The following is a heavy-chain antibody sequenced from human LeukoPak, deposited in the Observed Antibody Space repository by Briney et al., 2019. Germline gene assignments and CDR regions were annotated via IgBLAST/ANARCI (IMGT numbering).Heavy chain of an antibody. CDR2: IGGSGDNT. V-gene: IGHV3-23*01. Sequence: GGSLRLSCAAPGFTFSSYAMSWVRQAPGKGLEWVSSIGGSGDNTFYADSVKDRFTISRDNSKNTLFLQMNSLRAEDTAVYYCAKGRGTTVTSAANYWGQGTLVTVSS. CDR1: GFTFSSYA. D-gene: IGHD4-17*01. CDR3: AKGRGTTVTSAANY. J-gene: IGHJ4*02.